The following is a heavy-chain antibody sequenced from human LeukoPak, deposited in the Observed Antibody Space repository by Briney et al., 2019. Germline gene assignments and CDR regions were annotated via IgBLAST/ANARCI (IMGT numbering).Heavy chain of an antibody. CDR1: GYSISSGYY. CDR3: ARDYNALTYVGAFDI. Sequence: SEALSLTCTVSGYSISSGYYWGWIRQPPGKGLEWIGSIYHSGSTYYNPSLKSRVTISVDTSKNQFSLKLSSVTAADTAVYYCARDYNALTYVGAFDIWGQGTMVTVSS. V-gene: IGHV4-38-2*02. CDR2: IYHSGST. J-gene: IGHJ3*02. D-gene: IGHD3-10*01.